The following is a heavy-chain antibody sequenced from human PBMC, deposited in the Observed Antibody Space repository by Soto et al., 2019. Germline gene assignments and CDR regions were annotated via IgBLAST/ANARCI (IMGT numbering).Heavy chain of an antibody. CDR1: GGSISSGGYS. CDR3: AREGVDIAYGMDV. CDR2: IYHSGST. V-gene: IGHV4-30-2*01. J-gene: IGHJ6*02. D-gene: IGHD2-2*03. Sequence: LSLTCAVSGGSISSGGYSWSWIRQPPGKGLEWIGYIYHSGSTYYNPSLKSRVTISVDRSKNQFSLKLSSVTAADTAVYYCAREGVDIAYGMDVWGQGTTVTVSS.